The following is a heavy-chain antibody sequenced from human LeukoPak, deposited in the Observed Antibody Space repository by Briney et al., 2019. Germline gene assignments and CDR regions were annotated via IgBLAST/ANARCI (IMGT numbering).Heavy chain of an antibody. D-gene: IGHD2-2*01. CDR3: ARDARCSSTSCYYYYGMDV. CDR1: GFTFSSYG. J-gene: IGHJ6*02. CDR2: IWYDGSNK. Sequence: GRSLRLSCAASGFTFSSYGMHWVRQAPGKGLEWVAVIWYDGSNKYYADSVKGRFTISRDNSKNTLYLQMNSLRAEDTAVYYCARDARCSSTSCYYYYGMDVWGQGTTVTVSS. V-gene: IGHV3-33*01.